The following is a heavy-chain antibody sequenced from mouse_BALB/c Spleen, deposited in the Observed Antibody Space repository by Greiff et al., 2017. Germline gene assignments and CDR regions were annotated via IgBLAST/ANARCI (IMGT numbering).Heavy chain of an antibody. CDR1: GFTFSSFG. D-gene: IGHD1-1*01. V-gene: IGHV5-17*02. J-gene: IGHJ3*01. Sequence: DVMLVESGGGLVQPGGSRKLSCAASGFTFSSFGMHWVRQAPEKGLEWVAYISSGSSTIYYADTVKGRFTISRDNPKNTLFLQMTSLRSEDTAMYYCASQIYYYGSSFAYWGQGTLVTVSA. CDR3: ASQIYYYGSSFAY. CDR2: ISSGSSTI.